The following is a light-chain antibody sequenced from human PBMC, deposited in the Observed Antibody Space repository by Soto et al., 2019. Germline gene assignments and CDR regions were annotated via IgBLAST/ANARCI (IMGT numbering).Light chain of an antibody. Sequence: QSALTQPASVSGSPGQSITISCTGTSSDIGGYDYVSWYQQHPGKAPELMIYEVSNRPSGVSNRFSGSKSGTTASLTISGLQAEDEADYYCSSYTSSSTLWVFGGGTKLTVL. J-gene: IGLJ3*02. CDR2: EVS. V-gene: IGLV2-14*01. CDR1: SSDIGGYDY. CDR3: SSYTSSSTLWV.